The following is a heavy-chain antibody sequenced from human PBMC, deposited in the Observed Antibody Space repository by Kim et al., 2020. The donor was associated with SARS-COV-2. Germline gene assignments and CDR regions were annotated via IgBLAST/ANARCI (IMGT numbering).Heavy chain of an antibody. Sequence: DSVKGRFTISRDNSKNTLYLQMNSLRAEDTAVYYCAKGSTWFGELLPFDYWGQGTLVTVSS. D-gene: IGHD3-10*01. CDR3: AKGSTWFGELLPFDY. J-gene: IGHJ4*02. V-gene: IGHV3-23*03.